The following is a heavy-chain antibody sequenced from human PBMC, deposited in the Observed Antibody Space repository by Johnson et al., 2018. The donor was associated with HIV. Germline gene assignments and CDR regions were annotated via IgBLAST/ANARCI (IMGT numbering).Heavy chain of an antibody. CDR3: AKDPTYYYDSSAKEGAFDI. J-gene: IGHJ3*02. V-gene: IGHV3-23*04. D-gene: IGHD3-22*01. CDR1: GFTFSSYA. CDR2: LGGSGGTT. Sequence: VQLVESGGGLVQPGGSLRLSCAASGFTFSSYAMSWVRQAPGKGLEWVSTLGGSGGTTYYADSVKGRFTISRDNSKNTLYLQMNSLRAEDTAVYYCAKDPTYYYDSSAKEGAFDIWGQGTMVTVSS.